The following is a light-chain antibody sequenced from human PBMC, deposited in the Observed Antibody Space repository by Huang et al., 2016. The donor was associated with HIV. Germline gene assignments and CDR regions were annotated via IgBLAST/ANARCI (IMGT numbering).Light chain of an antibody. Sequence: DIQMTQSPSSLSVSVGDRVTITCQANQDIITYLSWYQQKPGKAPKLLIYDASDLETGVPSRFSGSGSGTDFTFTITSLQPEDIATYYCQQYDDLPLTFGGGTKVEIK. V-gene: IGKV1-33*01. J-gene: IGKJ4*01. CDR1: QDIITY. CDR3: QQYDDLPLT. CDR2: DAS.